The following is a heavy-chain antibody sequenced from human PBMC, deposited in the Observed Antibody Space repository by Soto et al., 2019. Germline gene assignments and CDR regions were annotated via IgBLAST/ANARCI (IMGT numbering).Heavy chain of an antibody. CDR2: IIPIFGTA. CDR1: GGTFSSYA. CDR3: ARASAGSVSRYYYGMDI. Sequence: GASVKVSCKASGGTFSSYAISWVRQAPGQGLEWMGGIIPIFGTANYAQKFQGRVTITADESTSTAYMELSSRRSEDTAVYYCARASAGSVSRYYYGMDIWGQGTRVTVS. D-gene: IGHD2-15*01. V-gene: IGHV1-69*13. J-gene: IGHJ6*02.